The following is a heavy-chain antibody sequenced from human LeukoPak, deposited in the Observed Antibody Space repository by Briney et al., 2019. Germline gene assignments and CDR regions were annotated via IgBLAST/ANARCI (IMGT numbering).Heavy chain of an antibody. CDR1: GYTFSDYA. V-gene: IGHV1-18*04. Sequence: GASVKVSCKASGYTFSDYAIHWVRQAPGQGLERMGWVSVYNGNTNYAQKLQGRVTMTTDTSTSTAYMELRSLRSDDTAVYYCARGNWNGNWFDPWGQGTLVTVSS. D-gene: IGHD1-1*01. CDR2: VSVYNGNT. CDR3: ARGNWNGNWFDP. J-gene: IGHJ5*02.